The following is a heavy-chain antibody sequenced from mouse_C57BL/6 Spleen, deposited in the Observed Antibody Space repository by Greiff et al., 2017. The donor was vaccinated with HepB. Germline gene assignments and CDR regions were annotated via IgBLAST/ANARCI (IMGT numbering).Heavy chain of an antibody. D-gene: IGHD1-1*01. CDR3: ARGRRSYEFDY. CDR2: IDPSDSYT. CDR1: GYTFTSYW. Sequence: QVQLQQPGAGLVRPGTSVKFSCKASGYTFTSYWMHWVKQRPGKGLEWIGVIDPSDSYTNYTQKFKGKATLTVDTSYSTAYMQISSLTSEDTAVYYCARGRRSYEFDYWGQGTTLTVSS. J-gene: IGHJ2*01. V-gene: IGHV1-59*01.